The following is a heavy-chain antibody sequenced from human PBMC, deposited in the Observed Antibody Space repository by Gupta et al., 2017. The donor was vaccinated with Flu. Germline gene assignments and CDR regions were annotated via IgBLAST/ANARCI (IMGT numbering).Heavy chain of an antibody. CDR2: MSGSGGST. V-gene: IGHV3-23*01. Sequence: EVQLLASGGGLVQPGGSLRLSCAASGFTFSSYAMSWVRQAPGKGLEWVSAMSGSGGSTYYADSVKGRFTISRDNSKNTLYLQMNSLRAEDTAVYYCAKLEYQLLSYALSGMDVWGQGTTVTVSS. CDR3: AKLEYQLLSYALSGMDV. D-gene: IGHD2-2*01. CDR1: GFTFSSYA. J-gene: IGHJ6*02.